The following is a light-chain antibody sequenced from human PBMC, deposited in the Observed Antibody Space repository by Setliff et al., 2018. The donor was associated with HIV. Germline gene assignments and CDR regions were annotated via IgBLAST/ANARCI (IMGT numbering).Light chain of an antibody. CDR2: DVT. CDR1: TSDVGGFTY. J-gene: IGLJ3*02. CDR3: SSYTTNTDV. Sequence: QSALTQPASVSGSPGQSITISCTAATSDVGGFTYVSWYQQHPGKAPKLMIYDVTYRPSGVSNRFSGSKSGNTASLTISGLQAEDEADYYCSSYTTNTDVFGGGTK. V-gene: IGLV2-14*03.